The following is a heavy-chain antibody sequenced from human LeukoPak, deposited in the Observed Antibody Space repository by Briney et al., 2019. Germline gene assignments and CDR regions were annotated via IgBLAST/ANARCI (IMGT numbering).Heavy chain of an antibody. CDR2: IYYSGST. Sequence: PSGTLSLTCTVSGGSISSYYWSWIRQPPGKGLEWIGYIYYSGSTNYNPSLKSRVTISVDTSKNQFSLKLSSVTAADTAVYYCARAGGYCSSTSCSHYFDYWGQGTLVTVSS. CDR1: GGSISSYY. J-gene: IGHJ4*02. CDR3: ARAGGYCSSTSCSHYFDY. D-gene: IGHD2-2*01. V-gene: IGHV4-59*01.